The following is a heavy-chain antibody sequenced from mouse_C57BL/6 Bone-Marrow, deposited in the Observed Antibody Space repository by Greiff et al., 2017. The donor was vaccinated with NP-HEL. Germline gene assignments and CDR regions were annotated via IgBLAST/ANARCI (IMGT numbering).Heavy chain of an antibody. CDR3: ARGDYGNYGFAY. CDR2: INPYNGGT. Sequence: VQLKESGPVLVKPGASVKMSCKASGYTFTDYYMNWVKQSHGKSLEWIGVINPYNGGTSYNQKFKGKATLTVDKSSSTAYMELNSLTSEDSAVYYCARGDYGNYGFAYWGQGTLVTVSA. J-gene: IGHJ3*01. D-gene: IGHD2-1*01. V-gene: IGHV1-19*01. CDR1: GYTFTDYY.